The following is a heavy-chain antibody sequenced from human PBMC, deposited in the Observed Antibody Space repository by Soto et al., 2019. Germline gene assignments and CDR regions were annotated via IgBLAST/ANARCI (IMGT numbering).Heavy chain of an antibody. Sequence: QVQLVESGGGVVQPGRSLRLSCAASGFTFSSYGMHWVRQAPGKGLEWVAVISYDGSNKYYADSVKGRFTISRDNSKNTLYLQMNSLRAEDTAVYYCAKTKGYSCWYYYFDYWSQGTLVTVSS. D-gene: IGHD6-19*01. CDR2: ISYDGSNK. CDR1: GFTFSSYG. CDR3: AKTKGYSCWYYYFDY. J-gene: IGHJ4*02. V-gene: IGHV3-30*18.